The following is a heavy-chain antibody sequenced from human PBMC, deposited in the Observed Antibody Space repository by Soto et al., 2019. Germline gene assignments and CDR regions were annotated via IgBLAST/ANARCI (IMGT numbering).Heavy chain of an antibody. CDR3: AELGYCSNVTCYSSI. Sequence: EVQLVESGGGLVQPGGSLRLSCAASGFTFGSYWMHWVRQTPGKGLVWVSRISSDGRATTYADSVKGRFTMTRDNARNTLYLQMNNLRVEDTAVYYCAELGYCSNVTCYSSIWGQGTMVTVSS. CDR1: GFTFGSYW. CDR2: ISSDGRAT. J-gene: IGHJ4*02. D-gene: IGHD2-15*01. V-gene: IGHV3-74*01.